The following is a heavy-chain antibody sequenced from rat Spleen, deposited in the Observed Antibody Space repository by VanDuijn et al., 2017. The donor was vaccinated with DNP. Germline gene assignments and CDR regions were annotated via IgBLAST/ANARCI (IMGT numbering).Heavy chain of an antibody. J-gene: IGHJ3*01. CDR1: GFSLTSYG. CDR3: ARSPESSYIYFPWAY. Sequence: QVQLKESGPGLVQPSQTLSLTCTVSGFSLTSYGVIWVRQPPGKGLEWMGVIWNNGGTRYNSVLKSRLSISKDTSKSQVFLKMNSLQTEDTATYYCARSPESSYIYFPWAYWGQGTLVTVSS. D-gene: IGHD1-2*01. V-gene: IGHV2-41*01. CDR2: IWNNGGT.